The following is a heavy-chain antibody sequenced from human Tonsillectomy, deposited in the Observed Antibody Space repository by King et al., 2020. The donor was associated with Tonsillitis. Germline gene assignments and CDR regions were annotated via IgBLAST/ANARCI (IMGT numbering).Heavy chain of an antibody. Sequence: VQLVESGAEVKKPGASVKVSCKSSGYTFTVYHMHWVRQARGQGLEWRGWISPNSGGTNYAQMFQGRVTMTRDTSITTAYMELSGLSSDDTAVYYCAKIGTADGAFDIWGQGTMVTVSS. CDR2: ISPNSGGT. CDR1: GYTFTVYH. CDR3: AKIGTADGAFDI. V-gene: IGHV1-2*02. J-gene: IGHJ3*02. D-gene: IGHD3-10*01.